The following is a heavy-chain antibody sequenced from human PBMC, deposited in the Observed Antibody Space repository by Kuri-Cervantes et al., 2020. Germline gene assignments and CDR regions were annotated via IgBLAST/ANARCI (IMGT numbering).Heavy chain of an antibody. D-gene: IGHD3-10*01. J-gene: IGHJ4*02. V-gene: IGHV1-8*01. CDR2: MNPNSGNT. CDR3: ARGPYGSGSYGGFADY. CDR1: GYTFTSYD. Sequence: ASVKVSCKASGYTFTSYDINWVRQATGQGLEWMGWMNPNSGNTGYAQKFQGRVTMTRNTSISTAYMGLSSLRSEDTAVYYCARGPYGSGSYGGFADYWGQGTLVTVSS.